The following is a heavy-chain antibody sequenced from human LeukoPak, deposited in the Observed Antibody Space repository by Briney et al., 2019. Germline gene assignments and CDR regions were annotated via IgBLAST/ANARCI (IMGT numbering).Heavy chain of an antibody. V-gene: IGHV3-7*01. CDR3: ARVESSGYFDY. CDR2: IKQDGSEK. D-gene: IGHD3-22*01. Sequence: GGSLRLSCAASGFTFSSYWMSCVRQAPGKGLEWVANIKQDGSEKYYVDPVKGRFTISRDNAKNSLYLQMNSLRAEDTAVYYCARVESSGYFDYWGQGTLVTVSS. J-gene: IGHJ4*02. CDR1: GFTFSSYW.